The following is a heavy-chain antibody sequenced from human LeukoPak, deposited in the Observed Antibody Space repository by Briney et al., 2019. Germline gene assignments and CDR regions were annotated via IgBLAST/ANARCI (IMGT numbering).Heavy chain of an antibody. Sequence: GSLRLSCAASGFTFSSYAMSWIRQPPGKGLEWIGSIYYSGSTYYNPSLKSRVTISVDTSKNQFSLKLSSVTAADTAVYYCASLYSNYLYFDYWGQGTLVTVSS. V-gene: IGHV4-39*01. D-gene: IGHD4-11*01. CDR3: ASLYSNYLYFDY. CDR2: IYYSGST. CDR1: GFTFSSYA. J-gene: IGHJ4*02.